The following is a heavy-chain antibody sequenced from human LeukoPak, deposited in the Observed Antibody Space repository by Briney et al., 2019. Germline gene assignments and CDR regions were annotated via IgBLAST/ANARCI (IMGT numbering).Heavy chain of an antibody. J-gene: IGHJ5*02. Sequence: SVKVSCKASGGTFSSYAISWVRQAPGQGLEWMGGIIPIFGTANYAQKFQGRVTITADESTSTAYMELSSLRSEDTAVYYCAREGTSGTHLNWFDPWGQGTLVTVSS. CDR3: AREGTSGTHLNWFDP. CDR1: GGTFSSYA. CDR2: IIPIFGTA. V-gene: IGHV1-69*01. D-gene: IGHD1-1*01.